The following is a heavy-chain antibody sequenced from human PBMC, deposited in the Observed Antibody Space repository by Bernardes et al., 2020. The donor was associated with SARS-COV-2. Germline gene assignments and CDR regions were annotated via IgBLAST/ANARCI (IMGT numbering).Heavy chain of an antibody. V-gene: IGHV3-66*01. CDR1: GFTVRGNF. D-gene: IGHD3-22*01. J-gene: IGHJ6*02. CDR2: ISAGSAT. CDR3: ARDYYYDSSGQVDYYYGMDV. Sequence: GGSLRLSCAASGFTVRGNFMTWVRQAPGTGLEWVSFISAGSATYYAESVKGRFTISRDNSKNMVYLQMNSLRAEDTAVYYCARDYYYDSSGQVDYYYGMDVWGQGTTVIVSS.